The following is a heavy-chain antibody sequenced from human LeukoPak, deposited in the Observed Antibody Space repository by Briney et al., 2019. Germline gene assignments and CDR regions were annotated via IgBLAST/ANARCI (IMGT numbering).Heavy chain of an antibody. D-gene: IGHD3-9*01. J-gene: IGHJ4*01. CDR1: GYTVTRYA. Sequence: ASVKVSCKASGYTVTRYAMHWVRQAPGQRLEWMGWINAGNGNTKYSQKFQGRVTITRDTSASTAYMELSSLRSEDTAVYYCASSGSGGYDILTGYYKLDYWGHGTLVTVSS. V-gene: IGHV1-3*01. CDR3: ASSGSGGYDILTGYYKLDY. CDR2: INAGNGNT.